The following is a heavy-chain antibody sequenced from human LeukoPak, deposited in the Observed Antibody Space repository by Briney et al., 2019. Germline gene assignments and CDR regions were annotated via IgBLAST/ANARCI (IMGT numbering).Heavy chain of an antibody. V-gene: IGHV3-30*04. CDR1: GFTFSSYA. Sequence: GGSLRLSCAASGFTFSSYAMHWVRQAPGKGLEWVAVISYDGSNKYYADSVKGRFTISRDNSKNTLYLQMNSLRAEDTAVYYWGRKKRKNIEVEPAPPIATGGKGPRVTVSS. CDR3: GRKKRKNIEVEPAPPIAT. D-gene: IGHD2-2*01. J-gene: IGHJ4*02. CDR2: ISYDGSNK.